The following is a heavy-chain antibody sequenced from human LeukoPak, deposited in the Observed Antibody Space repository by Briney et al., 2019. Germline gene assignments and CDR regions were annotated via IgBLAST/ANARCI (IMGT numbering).Heavy chain of an antibody. Sequence: PGGSLRLSCSASGFTFSSSPMHWVRQPPGKGLEYVSAITNDGGSTYSADSVKGRFTISRDNYKNTLYLQMSSLRPDDTAVYYCVKPQYSSGWLGYWGQGTLVTVSS. J-gene: IGHJ4*02. D-gene: IGHD6-19*01. CDR1: GFTFSSSP. CDR2: ITNDGGST. CDR3: VKPQYSSGWLGY. V-gene: IGHV3-64D*06.